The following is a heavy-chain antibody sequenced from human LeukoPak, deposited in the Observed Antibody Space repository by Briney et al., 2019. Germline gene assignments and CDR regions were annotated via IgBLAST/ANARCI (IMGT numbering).Heavy chain of an antibody. CDR2: INTGNGNT. D-gene: IGHD3-10*01. CDR3: ARGVSFYHWFDP. Sequence: ASVKVSCKASGYTFKNFAIHWVRQAPGQRLEWMEWINTGNGNTKYSQKFQGRVTITKDTSASTAYMELSSLTSEDTAFYYCARGVSFYHWFDPWGQGTLVTVSS. J-gene: IGHJ5*02. CDR1: GYTFKNFA. V-gene: IGHV1-3*04.